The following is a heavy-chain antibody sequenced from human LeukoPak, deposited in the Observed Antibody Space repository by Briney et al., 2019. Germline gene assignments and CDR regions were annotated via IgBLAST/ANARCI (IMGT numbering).Heavy chain of an antibody. J-gene: IGHJ3*02. CDR2: IGTAGDT. CDR1: GFTFSSYD. D-gene: IGHD3-22*01. Sequence: GGSLRLSCAASGFTFSSYDMHWVRQATGKGLEWVSAIGTAGDTYYPGSVKGRFTISRENAKNSLYLQMNSLRAGDTAVYYCARGSHDSSGYLSFDIWGQGTMVTVSS. CDR3: ARGSHDSSGYLSFDI. V-gene: IGHV3-13*01.